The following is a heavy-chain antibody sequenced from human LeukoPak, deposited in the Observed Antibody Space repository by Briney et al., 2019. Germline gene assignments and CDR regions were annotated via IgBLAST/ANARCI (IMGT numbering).Heavy chain of an antibody. CDR3: ARWIAVGDWYYYGMDV. V-gene: IGHV3-48*03. CDR2: ISSSGSTI. D-gene: IGHD2-21*02. Sequence: GGSLRLSCAASGFTFSSYEMNWVRQAPGKGLEWVSYISSSGSTIYYADSVKGRFTISRDNAKNSLYLQMNSLRAEDTAVYYCARWIAVGDWYYYGMDVWGKGTTVTVSS. J-gene: IGHJ6*04. CDR1: GFTFSSYE.